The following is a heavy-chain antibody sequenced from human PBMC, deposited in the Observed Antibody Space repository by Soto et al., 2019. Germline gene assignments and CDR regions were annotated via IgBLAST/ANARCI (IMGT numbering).Heavy chain of an antibody. D-gene: IGHD5-12*01. Sequence: PSETLSLTCAVYGGSFSGYYWSWIRQPPGKGLEWIGESNHSGSTNYNPSLKSRVTISVDTSKNQYSLKLSSVTAADTAVYYCARIVATIWPYYFDYWGQATLVTGFS. J-gene: IGHJ4*02. CDR3: ARIVATIWPYYFDY. V-gene: IGHV4-34*01. CDR1: GGSFSGYY. CDR2: SNHSGST.